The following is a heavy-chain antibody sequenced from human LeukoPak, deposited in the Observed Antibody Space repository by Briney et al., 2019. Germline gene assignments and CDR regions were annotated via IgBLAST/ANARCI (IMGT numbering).Heavy chain of an antibody. D-gene: IGHD3-22*01. CDR3: ARGGWNKFDY. J-gene: IGHJ4*02. V-gene: IGHV4-4*02. Sequence: PSGTLSLTCAVSGGSISSSNWWSWVRQPPGKGLEWIEEIYHSGSTNYNPSLKSRVTISVDTSKNQFSLKLSSVTAADTAVYYCARGGWNKFDYWGQGTLVTVSS. CDR2: IYHSGST. CDR1: GGSISSSNW.